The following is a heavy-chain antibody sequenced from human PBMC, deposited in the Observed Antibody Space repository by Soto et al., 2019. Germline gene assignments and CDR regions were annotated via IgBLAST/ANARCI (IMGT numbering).Heavy chain of an antibody. D-gene: IGHD4-17*01. V-gene: IGHV3-13*01. CDR3: ARYVGDYSGNWFDP. CDR1: GFIFSNYD. CDR2: IGVGGDT. J-gene: IGHJ5*02. Sequence: EVQLVESGGGLVQPGGSLRLSCAASGFIFSNYDMHWVRQVTGKGLEWVSSIGVGGDTYYAGSVKGRFTISRENAKNSFYRQMNSLRAEDTAVYYCARYVGDYSGNWFDPWGQGTLVTVSS.